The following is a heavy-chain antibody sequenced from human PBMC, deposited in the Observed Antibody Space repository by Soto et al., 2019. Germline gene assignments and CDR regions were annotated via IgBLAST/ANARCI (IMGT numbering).Heavy chain of an antibody. J-gene: IGHJ4*02. CDR1: GFTFSSYG. CDR2: ISYDGSNK. D-gene: IGHD2-8*01. Sequence: QVQLVESGGGVVQPGRSLRLSCAASGFTFSSYGMHWVRQAPGKGLEWVAVISYDGSNKYYADSVKGRFTISRDNSKNTLYLQMNSLRAEDTAVFYCAKDRIVLMVFGGVIDYWGQGTLVTVSS. CDR3: AKDRIVLMVFGGVIDY. V-gene: IGHV3-30*18.